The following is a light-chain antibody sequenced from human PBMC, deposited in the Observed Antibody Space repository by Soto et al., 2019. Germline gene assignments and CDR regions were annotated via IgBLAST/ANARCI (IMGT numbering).Light chain of an antibody. V-gene: IGLV1-44*01. J-gene: IGLJ2*01. CDR1: SSTIRSNT. CDR3: AAWDDSLNGVV. Sequence: QSVLTQPPSASGTPGQRVTITCSGSSSTIRSNTVNWYQQLPGTAPKLLIYNNNQRPSGVPDRFSGSKSGTSDSLAIIGLQAEDEAEYYCAAWDDSLNGVVFGGGTKLTVL. CDR2: NNN.